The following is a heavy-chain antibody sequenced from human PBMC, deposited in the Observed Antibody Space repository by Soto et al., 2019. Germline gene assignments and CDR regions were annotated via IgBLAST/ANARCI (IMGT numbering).Heavy chain of an antibody. CDR2: LIPIFGTA. J-gene: IGHJ4*02. CDR1: GGTFSSYA. CDR3: ARVQIHRGTNGVCCPLDY. Sequence: GASVKVSCKASGGTFSSYAISWVRQAPGQGLEWMGGLIPIFGTANYAQKFQGRVTITADESTSTAYMELSSLRSEDTAVYYCARVQIHRGTNGVCCPLDYWGQGTLVTVSS. V-gene: IGHV1-69*13. D-gene: IGHD2-8*01.